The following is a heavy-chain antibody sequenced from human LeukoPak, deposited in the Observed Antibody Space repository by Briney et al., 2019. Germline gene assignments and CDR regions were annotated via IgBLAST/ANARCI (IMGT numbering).Heavy chain of an antibody. V-gene: IGHV3-7*05. CDR1: GFTFSSYW. D-gene: IGHD3-3*01. CDR2: IKQDGSEK. CDR3: ARDRDFWSGYYNDY. Sequence: GGSLRLSCAASGFTFSSYWMSWVRQAPGKGLEWGANIKQDGSEKYYVDSVKGRFTISRDNAKNSLYLQMNSLRAEDTAVYYCARDRDFWSGYYNDYWGQGTLVTVSS. J-gene: IGHJ4*02.